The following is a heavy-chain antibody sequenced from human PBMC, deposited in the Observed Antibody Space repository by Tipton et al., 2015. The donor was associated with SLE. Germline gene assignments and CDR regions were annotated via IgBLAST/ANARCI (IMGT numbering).Heavy chain of an antibody. CDR3: ARGSEVTGSGDY. CDR1: GGSFSGYY. Sequence: GLVKPSETLSLTCAVYGGSFSGYYWSWIRQPPGKGLEWIGEINHSGSTNYNPSLKSRVTISVDTSKNQFSLKLSSVTAADTAVYYCARGSEVTGSGDYWGQGTLVTVSS. D-gene: IGHD1-26*01. CDR2: INHSGST. V-gene: IGHV4-34*01. J-gene: IGHJ4*02.